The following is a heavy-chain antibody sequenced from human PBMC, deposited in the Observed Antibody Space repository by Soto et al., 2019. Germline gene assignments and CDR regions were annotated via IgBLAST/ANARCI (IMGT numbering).Heavy chain of an antibody. CDR2: IYYSGST. D-gene: IGHD4-17*01. CDR3: ASHDYGGFGL. J-gene: IGHJ4*02. V-gene: IGHV4-59*08. CDR1: GGSISSYY. Sequence: SETLCLTCTVSGGSISSYYWSGIRQPPGKGLEWIGYIYYSGSTNYNPSLKGRVTISVDTSKNQFSLKLSSVTAADTAVYYCASHDYGGFGLWGQGTLVTVSS.